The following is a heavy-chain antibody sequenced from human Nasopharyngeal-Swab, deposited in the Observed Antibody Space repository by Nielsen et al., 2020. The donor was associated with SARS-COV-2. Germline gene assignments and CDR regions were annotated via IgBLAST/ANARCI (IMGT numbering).Heavy chain of an antibody. D-gene: IGHD4-11*01. Sequence: WIRQPPGKGLEWIGSINYSGSTYYNPSLKSRVTISVDTSKNQFSLKLSSVTAADTAVYYCARKDYKTSAFDIWGQGTMVTVS. CDR2: INYSGST. J-gene: IGHJ3*02. CDR3: ARKDYKTSAFDI. V-gene: IGHV4-39*07.